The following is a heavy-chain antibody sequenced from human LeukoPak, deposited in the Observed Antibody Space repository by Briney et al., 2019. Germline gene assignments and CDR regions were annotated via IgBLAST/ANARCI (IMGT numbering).Heavy chain of an antibody. J-gene: IGHJ4*02. V-gene: IGHV3-21*01. CDR1: GFTFSSYS. Sequence: GGSLRLSCAASGFTFSSYSMNWVRQAPGKGLEWVSSISSSSYIYYADSVKGRFTISRDNAKNSLYLQMNSLRAEDTAVYYCARTGSTVTTFYYWGQGTLVTVSS. D-gene: IGHD4-17*01. CDR2: ISSSSYI. CDR3: ARTGSTVTTFYY.